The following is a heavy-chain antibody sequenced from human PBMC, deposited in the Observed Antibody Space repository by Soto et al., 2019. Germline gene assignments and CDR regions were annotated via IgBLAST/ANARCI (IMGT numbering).Heavy chain of an antibody. V-gene: IGHV2-70*11. CDR2: IDWDDRK. J-gene: IGHJ4*02. D-gene: IGHD1-1*01. Sequence: GSGPTLVNPTQTLTLTCTFSGFSLTTSRMCVTWIRQPPGKALEWLARIDWDDRKYYTTSLKTRLTISKDTTKNQVVLTMTNMDPVDTATYYCSRIQIPSVPDYCGKGSLVPVSS. CDR3: SRIQIPSVPDY. CDR1: GFSLTTSRMC.